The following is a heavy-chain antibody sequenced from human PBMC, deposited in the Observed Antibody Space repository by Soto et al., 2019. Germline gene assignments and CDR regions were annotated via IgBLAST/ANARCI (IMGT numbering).Heavy chain of an antibody. CDR2: IYYSGST. J-gene: IGHJ5*02. D-gene: IGHD3-9*01. CDR3: ARHPYDILTGFTENWFDP. V-gene: IGHV4-59*08. CDR1: GGSISSYY. Sequence: SETLSLTCTVSGGSISSYYWSWIRQPPGKGLEWIGYIYYSGSTNYNPSLKSRVTISVDTSKSQFSLKLSSVTAADTAVYYCARHPYDILTGFTENWFDPWGQGTLVTVSS.